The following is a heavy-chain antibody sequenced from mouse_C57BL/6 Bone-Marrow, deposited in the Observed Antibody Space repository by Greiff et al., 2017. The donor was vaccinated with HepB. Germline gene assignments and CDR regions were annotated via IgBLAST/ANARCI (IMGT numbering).Heavy chain of an antibody. J-gene: IGHJ3*01. Sequence: EVMLVESGGGLVKPGGSLKLSCAASGFTFSSYTMSWVRQTPEKRLEWVASISGGGGNIYYPDSVKGRFTISRDNAKNTLYMQMSSLRSEDTALYYYARCYGSPSWFAYWGQGTLVTVSA. CDR2: ISGGGGNI. CDR1: GFTFSSYT. V-gene: IGHV5-9*01. CDR3: ARCYGSPSWFAY. D-gene: IGHD1-1*01.